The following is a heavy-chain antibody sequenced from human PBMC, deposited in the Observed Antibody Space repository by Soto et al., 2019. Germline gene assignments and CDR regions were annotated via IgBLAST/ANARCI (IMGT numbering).Heavy chain of an antibody. CDR2: ISGSGGTT. D-gene: IGHD6-13*01. CDR3: ATISDRGIAAALDF. V-gene: IGHV3-23*01. J-gene: IGHJ4*02. Sequence: PGWSLRLACASPRFIFTNYAMSWVRQAPGEGLEWVSAISGSGGTTYYAESVKGRFSISRDNSKNTLYLQLNSLRVEDTAIYYCATISDRGIAAALDFWGQGTLVTVSS. CDR1: RFIFTNYA.